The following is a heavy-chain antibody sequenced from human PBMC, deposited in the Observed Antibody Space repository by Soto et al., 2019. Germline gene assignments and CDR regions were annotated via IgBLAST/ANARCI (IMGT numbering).Heavy chain of an antibody. D-gene: IGHD6-19*01. CDR2: FTYDGYEVVNK. CDR3: AREKGTGWYRVAEC. J-gene: IGHJ1*01. CDR1: GFPFSSHG. V-gene: IGHV3-30*03. Sequence: LRLSCAASGFPFSSHGMHWVRQAPGRGLDWVAVFTYDGYEVVNKHYADSVKGRFTISRDNSKNTLSLQMNSLIAEDTAVYYCAREKGTGWYRVAECCGQGTLVTV.